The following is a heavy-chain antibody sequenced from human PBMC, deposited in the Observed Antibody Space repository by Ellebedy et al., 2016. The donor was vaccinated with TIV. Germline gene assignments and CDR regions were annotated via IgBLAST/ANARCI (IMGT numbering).Heavy chain of an antibody. Sequence: PGGSLRLSCTASGFTFGDYAMSWIRQAPGKGLEWVGFIRSKAYDGTTEYAASVKGRFTISRDDSKSIAYLQMNSLKTEDTAVYYCTRGAYSSGWYWGYWGQGTLVTVSS. D-gene: IGHD6-19*01. CDR2: IRSKAYDGTT. CDR3: TRGAYSSGWYWGY. J-gene: IGHJ4*02. CDR1: GFTFGDYA. V-gene: IGHV3-49*03.